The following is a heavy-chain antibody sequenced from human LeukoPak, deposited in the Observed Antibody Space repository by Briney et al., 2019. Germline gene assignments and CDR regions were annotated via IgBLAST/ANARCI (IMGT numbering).Heavy chain of an antibody. CDR2: IYYSGST. CDR3: ARDWGAATYNWFDP. Sequence: SETLSLTCTVSGGSISSSSYYWGWIRQPPGKGLEWLGSIYYSGSTYYNPSLKSRVTISVDTSKNQFSLKLSSVTAADTAVYYCARDWGAATYNWFDPWGQGTLVTVSS. J-gene: IGHJ5*02. CDR1: GGSISSSSYY. D-gene: IGHD2-15*01. V-gene: IGHV4-39*07.